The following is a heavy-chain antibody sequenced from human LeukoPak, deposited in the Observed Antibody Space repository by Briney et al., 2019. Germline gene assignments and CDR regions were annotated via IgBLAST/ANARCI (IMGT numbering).Heavy chain of an antibody. Sequence: GGSLRLSCAASGFTFSNFGLHWVRQAPGKGLEWVAVISFDGTTQYYANSVKGRFTISRDNSKNTLYLQMNSLRADDTAVYYCAKGVDYGGNPDYWGQGTLVAVSS. CDR2: ISFDGTTQ. D-gene: IGHD4-23*01. J-gene: IGHJ4*02. CDR3: AKGVDYGGNPDY. V-gene: IGHV3-30*18. CDR1: GFTFSNFG.